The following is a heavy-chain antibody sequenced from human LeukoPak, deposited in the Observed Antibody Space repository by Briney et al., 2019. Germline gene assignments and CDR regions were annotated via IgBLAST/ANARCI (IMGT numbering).Heavy chain of an antibody. CDR3: ARGRGIVAAGSWFDP. CDR1: GFTFSSYG. Sequence: GGSLRLSCAASGFTFSSYGMHWVRQAPGKGLEWVAVIWYDGSNKYYADSVKGRFNISRDNSKNTLFLQMNSPRAEDTAIYYCARGRGIVAAGSWFDPWGQETLVIISS. CDR2: IWYDGSNK. V-gene: IGHV3-33*01. D-gene: IGHD6-13*01. J-gene: IGHJ5*02.